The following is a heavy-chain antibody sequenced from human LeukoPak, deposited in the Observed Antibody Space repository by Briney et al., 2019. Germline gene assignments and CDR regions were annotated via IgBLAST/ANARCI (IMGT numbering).Heavy chain of an antibody. Sequence: SETLSLTCTVSGGSISSYYWSWIRQPPGKGLEWIGYIYYSGSTNYNPSLKSRVTISVDTSKNQFSLKLSSVTAADTAVYYCARYPTGGTHYGMDVWGQGTTVTVSS. J-gene: IGHJ6*02. CDR3: ARYPTGGTHYGMDV. CDR2: IYYSGST. CDR1: GGSISSYY. D-gene: IGHD1-1*01. V-gene: IGHV4-59*08.